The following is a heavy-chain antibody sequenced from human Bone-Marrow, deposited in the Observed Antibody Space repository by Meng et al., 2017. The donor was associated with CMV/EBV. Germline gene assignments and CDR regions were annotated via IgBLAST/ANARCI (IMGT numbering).Heavy chain of an antibody. CDR1: GGFISTYY. CDR3: ARGWRKLPQYVD. Sequence: GSLRLSCNVSGGFISTYYWSWIRRSPGKGLEWIGYISFDGFSNSNPSLRSRVLISLDKSRHNFSLKLTSVTAADTAIYYCARGWRKLPQYVDWGQGTLVTVSS. CDR2: ISFDGFS. J-gene: IGHJ4*02. V-gene: IGHV4-59*01. D-gene: IGHD3-10*02.